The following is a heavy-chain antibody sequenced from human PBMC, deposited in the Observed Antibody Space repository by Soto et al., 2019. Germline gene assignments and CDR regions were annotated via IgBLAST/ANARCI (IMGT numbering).Heavy chain of an antibody. Sequence: ETLSLTCAVYGGSLSGYYWSWIRQPPGKGLEWIGEINHSGSTNYNPSLKSRVTISVDTSKNQFSLKLSSVTAADTAVYYCARGQATVTTYYYYHMDVWGTGTTVTVSS. J-gene: IGHJ6*03. CDR1: GGSLSGYY. V-gene: IGHV4-34*01. CDR3: ARGQATVTTYYYYHMDV. CDR2: INHSGST. D-gene: IGHD4-17*01.